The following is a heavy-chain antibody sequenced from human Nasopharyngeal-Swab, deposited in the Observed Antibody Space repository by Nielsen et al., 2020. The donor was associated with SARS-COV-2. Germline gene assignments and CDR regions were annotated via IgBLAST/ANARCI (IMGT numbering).Heavy chain of an antibody. D-gene: IGHD6-19*01. V-gene: IGHV1-24*01. CDR1: GYTLTELS. Sequence: ASVKVSCKVSGYTLTELSMHWVRQAPGKGLEWVGGFDPEDGETIYAQKFQGRVTMTEDTSTDTAYMELSSLRSEDTAVYYCATAAVAGNAGWFDPWGQGTLVTVSS. CDR3: ATAAVAGNAGWFDP. J-gene: IGHJ5*02. CDR2: FDPEDGET.